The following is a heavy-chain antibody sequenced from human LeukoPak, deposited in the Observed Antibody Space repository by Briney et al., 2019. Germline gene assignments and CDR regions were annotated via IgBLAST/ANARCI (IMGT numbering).Heavy chain of an antibody. D-gene: IGHD5-18*01. V-gene: IGHV3-30*14. CDR1: GFTFSSYA. CDR2: ISYDGSNK. CDR3: ARAGDTAPDAFDI. J-gene: IGHJ3*02. Sequence: GGSLRLSCAASGFTFSSYAMHWVRQAPGKGLEWVAVISYDGSNKYYADSVKGRFTISRDNSKNTLYLQMNSLRAEDTAVYYCARAGDTAPDAFDIWGQGTMVTVSS.